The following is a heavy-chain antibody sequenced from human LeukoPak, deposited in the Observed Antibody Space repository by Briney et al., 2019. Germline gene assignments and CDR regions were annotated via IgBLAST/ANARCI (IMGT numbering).Heavy chain of an antibody. V-gene: IGHV4-34*01. CDR2: INHSGST. CDR3: ASMREYCSGGSCYSPDAFDI. CDR1: GGSFSGYY. D-gene: IGHD2-15*01. J-gene: IGHJ3*02. Sequence: SETLSLTCAVYGGSFSGYYWSWIRQPPGKGLEWIGEINHSGSTNYNPSLKSRVTISVDTSKNQFSLKLSSVTAADTAVYYCASMREYCSGGSCYSPDAFDIWGQGTMVTVSS.